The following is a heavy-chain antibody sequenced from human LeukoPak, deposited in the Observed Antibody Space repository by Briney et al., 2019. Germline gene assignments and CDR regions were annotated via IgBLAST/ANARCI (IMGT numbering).Heavy chain of an antibody. D-gene: IGHD6-13*01. Sequence: SETLSLTCAVYGGSFSGYYWSWIRQPPGKGLEWIGEINHSGSTSYNPSLKSRVTISVDTSKNQFSLKLSSVTAADTAVYYCARSPPSSSWYPNKADYWGQGTLVTVSS. J-gene: IGHJ4*02. CDR2: INHSGST. CDR1: GGSFSGYY. CDR3: ARSPPSSSWYPNKADY. V-gene: IGHV4-34*01.